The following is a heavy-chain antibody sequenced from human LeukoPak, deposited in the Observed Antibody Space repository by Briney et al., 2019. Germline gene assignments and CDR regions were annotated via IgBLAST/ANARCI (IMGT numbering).Heavy chain of an antibody. V-gene: IGHV5-51*01. CDR2: IYPGDSDT. D-gene: IGHD4-17*01. Sequence: GESLKISCKGSGYSFTNYWIGWVRQLPGKGLEWMGIIYPGDSDTRYSPAFQGQVTISVDKSNSTAYLQWSSLKAADTAMYYCARLTTVTPFDYWGQGTLVTVSS. J-gene: IGHJ4*02. CDR1: GYSFTNYW. CDR3: ARLTTVTPFDY.